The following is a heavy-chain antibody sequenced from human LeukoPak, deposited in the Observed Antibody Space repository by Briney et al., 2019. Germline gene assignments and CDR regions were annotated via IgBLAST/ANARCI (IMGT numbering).Heavy chain of an antibody. V-gene: IGHV3-64D*06. CDR1: GFTFSSYA. CDR3: ASDIVVVPARGFDY. Sequence: GGSLRLSCSASGFTFSSYAMHWVRQAPGKGLEYVSAISSNGGSTYYADSVKGRFTISRDNSKNTLYLQMSSLRAEDTAVYYCASDIVVVPARGFDYWGQGTLVTVSS. J-gene: IGHJ4*02. CDR2: ISSNGGST. D-gene: IGHD2-2*01.